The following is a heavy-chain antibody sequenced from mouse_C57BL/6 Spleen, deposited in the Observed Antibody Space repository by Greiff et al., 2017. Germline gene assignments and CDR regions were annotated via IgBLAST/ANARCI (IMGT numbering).Heavy chain of an antibody. CDR1: GYTFTDYE. CDR2: IDPETGGT. V-gene: IGHV1-15*01. CDR3: TRKELGQGVYFDY. J-gene: IGHJ2*01. Sequence: VQLQQSGAELVRPGASVTLSCKASGYTFTDYEMHWVKQTPVHGLEWIGAIDPETGGTAYNQKFKGKAILTADKSSSTAYMELRSLTSEDSAVYYCTRKELGQGVYFDYWGQGTTLTVSS. D-gene: IGHD4-1*01.